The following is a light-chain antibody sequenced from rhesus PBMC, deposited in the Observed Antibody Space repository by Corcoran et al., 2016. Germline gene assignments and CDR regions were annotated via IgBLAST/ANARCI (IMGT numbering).Light chain of an antibody. Sequence: EIVMTQSPATLSLSPGETATLSCRASQSVGSYLAWYQQKPGQAPNLLVHRAYFRAPGIPDRFSASGFRTDLTLTISSLEPEDVGVYHCQQYNDLLYSFGQGTKVEIK. CDR3: QQYNDLLYS. V-gene: IGKV3-40*01. J-gene: IGKJ2*01. CDR2: RAY. CDR1: QSVGSY.